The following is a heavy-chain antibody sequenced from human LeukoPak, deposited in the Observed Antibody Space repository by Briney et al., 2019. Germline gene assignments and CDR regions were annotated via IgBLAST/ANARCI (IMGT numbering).Heavy chain of an antibody. CDR3: ARGYDFWSGSSSGVFDV. CDR2: IHSGGAT. V-gene: IGHV3-53*01. D-gene: IGHD3-3*01. J-gene: IGHJ3*01. Sequence: GGSLRLSCEVSGFNVGTDYMTWIRQAPGKGLVWVSIIHSGGATFYSDSVKGRFTISRDTSKNTLPLQMNNLRAEDTGVYYCARGYDFWSGSSSGVFDVWGQGTMVIVSS. CDR1: GFNVGTDY.